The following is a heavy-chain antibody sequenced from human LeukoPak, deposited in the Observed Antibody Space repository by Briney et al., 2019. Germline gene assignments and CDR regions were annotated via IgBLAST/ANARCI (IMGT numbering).Heavy chain of an antibody. D-gene: IGHD2-8*01. CDR2: INHSGST. J-gene: IGHJ3*02. CDR3: ASAMGPDAFDI. CDR1: GVSFSGYY. V-gene: IGHV4-34*01. Sequence: PSETLSLTCAVYGVSFSGYYWSWIRQPPGKGLEWIGEINHSGSTNYNPSLKSRVTISVDTSKNQFSLKLSSVTAADTAVYYCASAMGPDAFDIWGQGTMVTVSS.